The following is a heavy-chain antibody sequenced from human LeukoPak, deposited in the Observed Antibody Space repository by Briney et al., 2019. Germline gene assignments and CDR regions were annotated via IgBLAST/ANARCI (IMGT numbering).Heavy chain of an antibody. CDR3: ARSEGPTYYFDY. J-gene: IGHJ4*02. D-gene: IGHD3-16*01. CDR1: GGSISTYY. Sequence: PSETLALTCTVSGGSISTYYWSWIRQPPGKGLEWIGYIYYSGSTNYNPSLKSRVTISVDTSKNQFSLKLSSVTAADTAVYYCARSEGPTYYFDYCGQGTLVTVSS. V-gene: IGHV4-59*01. CDR2: IYYSGST.